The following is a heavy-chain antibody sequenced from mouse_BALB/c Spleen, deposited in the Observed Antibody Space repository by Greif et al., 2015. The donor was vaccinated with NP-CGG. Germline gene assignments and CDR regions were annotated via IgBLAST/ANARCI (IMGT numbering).Heavy chain of an antibody. CDR2: IRLKSNNYAT. Sequence: EVKLQESGGGLVQPGGSMKLSYVASGFTFSNYWMNWVRQSPEKGLEWVAEIRLKSNNYATHYAESVKGRFTISRDDSKSSVYLQMNNLRAEGTGIYYCTTGFAYWGQGTLVTVSA. CDR3: TTGFAY. V-gene: IGHV6-6*02. J-gene: IGHJ3*01. CDR1: GFTFSNYW.